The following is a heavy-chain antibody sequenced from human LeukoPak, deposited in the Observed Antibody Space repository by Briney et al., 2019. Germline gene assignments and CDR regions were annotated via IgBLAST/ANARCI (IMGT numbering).Heavy chain of an antibody. D-gene: IGHD6-13*01. V-gene: IGHV4-4*07. CDR1: GGSISSYY. J-gene: IGHJ3*02. CDR2: IYTSGST. CDR3: ARGEPYNSSFYAFDI. Sequence: PSETLSLTCTVSGGSISSYYWSWIRQPAGKGLEWIGRIYTSGSTNYNPSLKSRVTMSVDTSKNQFSLKLSSVTAADTAVYYCARGEPYNSSFYAFDIWGQGTMVTVSS.